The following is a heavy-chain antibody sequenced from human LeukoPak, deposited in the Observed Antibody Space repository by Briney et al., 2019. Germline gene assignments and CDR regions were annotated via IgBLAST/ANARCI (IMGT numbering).Heavy chain of an antibody. V-gene: IGHV4-39*01. CDR3: ARLSKGRYFDYIFDY. J-gene: IGHJ4*02. CDR1: GGSVSSTEFY. D-gene: IGHD3-9*01. Sequence: SETLSLTCTVCGGSVSSTEFYWGWIRQPPGKGLQWIGNIYYTGSTYYNPSLNSRVTMSVDTSQNRFSLKMTSVTAADTAVYYCARLSKGRYFDYIFDYWGQGTLVTVSS. CDR2: IYYTGST.